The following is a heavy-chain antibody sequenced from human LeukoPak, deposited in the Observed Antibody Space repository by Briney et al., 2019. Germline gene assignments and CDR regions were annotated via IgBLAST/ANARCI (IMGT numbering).Heavy chain of an antibody. CDR2: IFSNGDT. V-gene: IGHV3-53*01. J-gene: IGHJ4*02. D-gene: IGHD5-24*01. Sequence: PGGSLRLSCTASEFTVSRMYMVWVRQAPGKGLEWVSLIFSNGDTHYADSVKGRFTISRDTSKNTVSLQMNSLRVEDTAMYYCTRDQMNYWGQGTLVTVSS. CDR1: EFTVSRMY. CDR3: TRDQMNY.